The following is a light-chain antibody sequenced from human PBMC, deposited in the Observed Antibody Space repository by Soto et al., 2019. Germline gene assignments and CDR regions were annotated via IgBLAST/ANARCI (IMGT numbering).Light chain of an antibody. CDR3: QQYGSSPPT. J-gene: IGKJ3*01. CDR1: QSVSSSY. CDR2: GAS. V-gene: IGKV3-20*01. Sequence: ELVLTQSPGTLSLSPGERATLSCRASQSVSSSYLAWYQQKPGQAPSLLIYGASSRATGIPDRFSGSGSGTDFTLTISRLEPEDFAVYYCQQYGSSPPTFGPGTKVDIK.